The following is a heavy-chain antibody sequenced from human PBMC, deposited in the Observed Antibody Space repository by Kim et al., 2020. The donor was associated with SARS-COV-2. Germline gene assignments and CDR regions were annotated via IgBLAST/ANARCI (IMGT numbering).Heavy chain of an antibody. CDR3: AKDLVVYDFWSGYYDYYYYGMDV. CDR2: ISYDGSNK. Sequence: GGSLRLSCAASGFTFSSYGMHWVRQAPGKGLEWVAVISYDGSNKYYADSVKGRFTISRDNSKNTLYLQMNSLRAEDTAVYYCAKDLVVYDFWSGYYDYYYYGMDVWGQGTTVTVSS. CDR1: GFTFSSYG. J-gene: IGHJ6*02. D-gene: IGHD3-3*01. V-gene: IGHV3-30*18.